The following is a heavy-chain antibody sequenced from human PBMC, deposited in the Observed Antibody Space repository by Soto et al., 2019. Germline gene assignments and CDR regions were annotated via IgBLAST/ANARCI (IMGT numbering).Heavy chain of an antibody. CDR2: IKSKTDGGTT. V-gene: IGHV3-15*01. CDR1: GFTFSNAW. J-gene: IGHJ3*02. CDR3: TTEIGSYRGSAFDI. Sequence: GGSLRLSCAASGFTFSNAWMSWVRQAPGKGLEWVGRIKSKTDGGTTDYAAPVKGRFTISRDDSKITLYLQMDSLKTEDTAVYYCTTEIGSYRGSAFDIWGQGTMVSV. D-gene: IGHD1-26*01.